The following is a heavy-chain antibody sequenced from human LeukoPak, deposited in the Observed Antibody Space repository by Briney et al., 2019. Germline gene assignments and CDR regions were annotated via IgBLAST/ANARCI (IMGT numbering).Heavy chain of an antibody. Sequence: ASVKVSCKVSGYTLTELSMHWVRQAPGKGLEWMGGFDPEDGETIYAQKFQGRVIMTEATSTDTAYMELSSLRSEDTAVYYCAKDGGIVGATTGFDYWGQGTLVTVSS. D-gene: IGHD1-26*01. CDR2: FDPEDGET. CDR3: AKDGGIVGATTGFDY. J-gene: IGHJ4*02. CDR1: GYTLTELS. V-gene: IGHV1-24*01.